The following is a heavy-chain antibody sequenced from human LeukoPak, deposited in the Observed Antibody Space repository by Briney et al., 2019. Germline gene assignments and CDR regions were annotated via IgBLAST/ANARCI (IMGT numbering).Heavy chain of an antibody. V-gene: IGHV3-30*02. J-gene: IGHJ6*03. CDR2: IRYDGSNK. CDR3: AKDEAPDYYGSEFPYYYYYMDV. CDR1: GFTFSSYG. D-gene: IGHD3-10*01. Sequence: PGGSLRLSCAASGFTFSSYGMHWVRQAPGKGLEWAAFIRYDGSNKYYADSVKGRFTISRDNSKNTLYLQMNSLRAEDTAVYYCAKDEAPDYYGSEFPYYYYYMDVWGKGTTVTVSS.